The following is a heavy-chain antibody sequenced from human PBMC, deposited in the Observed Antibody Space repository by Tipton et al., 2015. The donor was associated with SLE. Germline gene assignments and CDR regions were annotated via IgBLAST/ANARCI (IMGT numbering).Heavy chain of an antibody. CDR1: GGSFSDYY. D-gene: IGHD3-16*01. J-gene: IGHJ4*02. CDR3: ASRGGGGSHFDY. CDR2: INHSGST. V-gene: IGHV4-34*01. Sequence: TLSLTCAVYGGSFSDYYWSWIRQPPGKGLEWIGEINHSGSTNYNTSLKSRVTISLGTYKNQLYLKLTSVNAADTAVYFCASRGGGGSHFDYWGQGTLVSVSS.